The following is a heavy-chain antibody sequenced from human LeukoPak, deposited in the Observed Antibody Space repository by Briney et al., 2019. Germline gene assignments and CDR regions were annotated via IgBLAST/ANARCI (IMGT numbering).Heavy chain of an antibody. Sequence: PSETLSLTCAVYGGSFCGYYWSWIRQPPGKGLEWIGEINHSGSTNYNPTLKSRVTISVDTSKNQFSLKLSSVTAADTAVYYCARGVVVVVAARNYYYGMDVWGQGTTVTVSS. D-gene: IGHD2-15*01. J-gene: IGHJ6*02. V-gene: IGHV4-34*01. CDR2: INHSGST. CDR1: GGSFCGYY. CDR3: ARGVVVVVAARNYYYGMDV.